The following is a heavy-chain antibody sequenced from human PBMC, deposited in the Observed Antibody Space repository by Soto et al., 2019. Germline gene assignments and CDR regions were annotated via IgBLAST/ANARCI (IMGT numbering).Heavy chain of an antibody. V-gene: IGHV5-10-1*01. Sequence: GESLKSSCKGSGYSFTSYCISWVLQRPWKGLEWMGRIDPSDSYTNYSPSFQGHVTISADKSISTAYLQWSSLKASDTAMYYCARSSPNYVWGSYRPGFDYWGQGTLVTVSS. CDR3: ARSSPNYVWGSYRPGFDY. J-gene: IGHJ4*02. CDR2: IDPSDSYT. CDR1: GYSFTSYC. D-gene: IGHD3-16*02.